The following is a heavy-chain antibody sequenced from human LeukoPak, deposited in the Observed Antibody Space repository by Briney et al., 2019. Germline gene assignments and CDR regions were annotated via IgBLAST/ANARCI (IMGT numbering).Heavy chain of an antibody. J-gene: IGHJ4*02. Sequence: PGGSLRLSCAASGFTFSSYGMHWVRQAPGKGLEWVAVISYDGSNKYYADSVKGRFTISRDNSKNTLYLQMNSLRAEDTAVYYCAKEEDSSGYCFDYWGQGTLVTVSS. CDR3: AKEEDSSGYCFDY. CDR1: GFTFSSYG. D-gene: IGHD3-22*01. V-gene: IGHV3-30*18. CDR2: ISYDGSNK.